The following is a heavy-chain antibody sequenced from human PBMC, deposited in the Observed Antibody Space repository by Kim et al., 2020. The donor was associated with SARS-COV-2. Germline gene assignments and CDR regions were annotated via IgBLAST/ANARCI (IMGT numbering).Heavy chain of an antibody. CDR2: INTASGNT. CDR1: GYTFTSYG. J-gene: IGHJ4*02. Sequence: ASVKVSCKASGYTFTSYGIHWVRQAPGQRFEWMGWINTASGNTRYSQKFQGRVTLTRDTSVTTAYMELSSLRSEDTAVYYCARGRGGSNGYLGQGTLVTVSP. CDR3: ARGRGGSNGY. V-gene: IGHV1-3*04. D-gene: IGHD1-1*01.